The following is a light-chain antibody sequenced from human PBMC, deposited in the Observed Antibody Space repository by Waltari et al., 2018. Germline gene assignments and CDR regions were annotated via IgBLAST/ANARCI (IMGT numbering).Light chain of an antibody. V-gene: IGLV3-21*02. CDR2: DDN. Sequence: SIILTQPPSLSVAPGPTARIACGGNHLGTYRLHRYQQKPGQAPILVIYDDNDRPSGIPERFSGSTSGNTATLTIRRVDPGDEAAYYCQVWDNFIDHPVFGGGTKLTVL. CDR3: QVWDNFIDHPV. J-gene: IGLJ2*01. CDR1: HLGTYR.